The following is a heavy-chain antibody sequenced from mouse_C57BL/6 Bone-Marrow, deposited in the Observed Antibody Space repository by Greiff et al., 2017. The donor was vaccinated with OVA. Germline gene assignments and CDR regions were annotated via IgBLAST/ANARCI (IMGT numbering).Heavy chain of an antibody. Sequence: VKDRFTISRDDSESMLYLQMNNLKTEDTAMYYCVRDYDYDVEAMDYWGQGTSVTVSS. D-gene: IGHD2-4*01. V-gene: IGHV10-1*01. CDR3: VRDYDYDVEAMDY. J-gene: IGHJ4*01.